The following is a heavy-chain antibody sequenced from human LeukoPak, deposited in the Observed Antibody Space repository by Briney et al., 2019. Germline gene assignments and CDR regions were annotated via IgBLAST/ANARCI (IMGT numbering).Heavy chain of an antibody. V-gene: IGHV4-31*03. CDR1: GGSISSGGYY. D-gene: IGHD3-22*01. CDR2: IYYSGST. CDR3: ARDRSLSDSSGYYPNPGAFDI. Sequence: PSQTLSLTCTVSGGSISSGGYYWSWIRQHPGKGLEWLGYIYYSGSTYYNPSLKSRVTISVDTSKNQFSLKLSSVTAADTAVYYCARDRSLSDSSGYYPNPGAFDIWGQGTMVTVSS. J-gene: IGHJ3*02.